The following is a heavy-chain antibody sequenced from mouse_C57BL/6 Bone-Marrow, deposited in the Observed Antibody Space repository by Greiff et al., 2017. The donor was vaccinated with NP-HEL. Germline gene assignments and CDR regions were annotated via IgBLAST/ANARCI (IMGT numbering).Heavy chain of an antibody. J-gene: IGHJ2*01. CDR1: GYSFTGYY. V-gene: IGHV1-42*01. Sequence: DVHLVESGPELVKPGASVKISCKASGYSFTGYYMNWVKQSPEKSLEWIGEINPSTGGTTYNQKFKAKATLTVDKSSSTAYMQLKSLTSEDSAVYYCARRDGGSSYVDYWGQGTTLTVSS. CDR3: ARRDGGSSYVDY. CDR2: INPSTGGT. D-gene: IGHD1-1*01.